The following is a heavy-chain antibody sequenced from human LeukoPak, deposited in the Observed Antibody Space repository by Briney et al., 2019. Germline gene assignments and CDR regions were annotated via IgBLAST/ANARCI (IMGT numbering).Heavy chain of an antibody. J-gene: IGHJ6*02. CDR3: AKGGVIANV. D-gene: IGHD3-10*01. CDR2: ISYDGSNK. CDR1: GFTFSSYG. Sequence: PGRSLRLSCAASGFTFSSYGMHWVRQAPGKGLEWVAVISYDGSNKYYADSVKGRFTISRDNYKNTLYLQMNSLRAEDTAVYYCAKGGVIANVWGQGTTVTVSS. V-gene: IGHV3-30*18.